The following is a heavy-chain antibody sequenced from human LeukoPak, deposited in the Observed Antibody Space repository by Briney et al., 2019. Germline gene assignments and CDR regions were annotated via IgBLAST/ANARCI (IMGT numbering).Heavy chain of an antibody. J-gene: IGHJ4*02. D-gene: IGHD5-12*01. V-gene: IGHV3-30*18. CDR1: GFTFSSYG. CDR2: ISYHGINK. Sequence: PGRSLRLSCAASGFTFSSYGMHWVRQAPGKGLERVAVISYHGINKYYIDSVKGRFTISRDNSKNTLYLQMNSLRPEDTAMYYCAKSNGYGLIDYWGQGTLVTVSS. CDR3: AKSNGYGLIDY.